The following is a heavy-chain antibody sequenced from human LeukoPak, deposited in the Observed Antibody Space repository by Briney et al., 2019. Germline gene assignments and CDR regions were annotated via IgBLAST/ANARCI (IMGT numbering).Heavy chain of an antibody. D-gene: IGHD1-26*01. CDR3: ARVASSGTYGDY. Sequence: GRSLRLSCAASGFTFSSYTMHWVRQAPGKGLEYVSAISNNGGTTYYANSVKGRFTISRDNSKNTLYLQMGSLRVEDMAVYYCARVASSGTYGDYWGQGTLVTVSS. J-gene: IGHJ4*02. CDR2: ISNNGGTT. CDR1: GFTFSSYT. V-gene: IGHV3-64*01.